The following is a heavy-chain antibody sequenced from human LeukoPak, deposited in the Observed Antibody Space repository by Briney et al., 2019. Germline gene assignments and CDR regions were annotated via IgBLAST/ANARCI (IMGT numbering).Heavy chain of an antibody. D-gene: IGHD2-15*01. CDR1: GFTFDDYA. CDR2: ISWNSGSI. V-gene: IGHV3-9*01. CDR3: APQPRRGTIGSRAPS. J-gene: IGHJ4*02. Sequence: GGSLRLSCAASGFTFDDYAMHWVRQAPGKGLEWVSGISWNSGSIGYADSVKGRITISRDNAKNSLYLQMNSLRAEDTALYYCAPQPRRGTIGSRAPSWGQGTLVTVSS.